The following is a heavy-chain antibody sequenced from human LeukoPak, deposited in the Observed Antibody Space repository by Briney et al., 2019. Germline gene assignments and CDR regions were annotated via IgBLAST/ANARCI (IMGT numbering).Heavy chain of an antibody. CDR1: GFTFSSYE. CDR3: AREGGIVDRYGMDV. Sequence: SGGSLRLSCAASGFTFSSYEMNWVRQAPGKGLEWVSYISSSGSTIYYADSVKGRFTISRDNAKNSLYLQMNSLRAEDTAVYYCAREGGIVDRYGMDVWGKGTTVTVSS. CDR2: ISSSGSTI. D-gene: IGHD1-26*01. V-gene: IGHV3-48*03. J-gene: IGHJ6*04.